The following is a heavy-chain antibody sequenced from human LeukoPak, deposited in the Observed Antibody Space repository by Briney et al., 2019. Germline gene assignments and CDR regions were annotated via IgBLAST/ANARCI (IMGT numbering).Heavy chain of an antibody. CDR3: AKPGYSSSWSFDY. D-gene: IGHD6-13*01. J-gene: IGHJ4*02. Sequence: GGSLRLSCAASGFTFSIYAMSWVRQAPGKGLEWVSPISGSGGSTYYADSVKGRFTISRDNSKNTLYLQMSSLRAEDTAVYYCAKPGYSSSWSFDYWGQGTLVTVSS. V-gene: IGHV3-23*01. CDR1: GFTFSIYA. CDR2: ISGSGGST.